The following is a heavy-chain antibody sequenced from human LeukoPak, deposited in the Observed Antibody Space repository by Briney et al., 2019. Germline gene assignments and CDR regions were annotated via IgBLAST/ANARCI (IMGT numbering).Heavy chain of an antibody. CDR2: IYYSGST. D-gene: IGHD2-15*01. CDR1: GGSISSGDYY. J-gene: IGHJ5*02. CDR3: AREVVAALNWFDP. Sequence: PSQTLSLTCTVSGGSISSGDYYWSWIRQPPGKGLEWIGYIYYSGSTYYNPSLKSRVTISVDTSKNQFSLKLSSVTAADTAVYYCAREVVAALNWFDPWGQGTLSPSPQ. V-gene: IGHV4-30-4*01.